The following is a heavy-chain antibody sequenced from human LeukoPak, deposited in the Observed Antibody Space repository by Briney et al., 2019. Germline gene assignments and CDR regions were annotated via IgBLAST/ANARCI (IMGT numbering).Heavy chain of an antibody. CDR2: INHSGST. CDR3: ALYCSGGSCRVPGFDY. V-gene: IGHV4-34*01. D-gene: IGHD2-15*01. Sequence: SETLSLTCAVYGGSFSGYYWSWIRQPPGKGLEWIGEINHSGSTNYNPSLKSRVTISVDTSKNQFSLKLSSVTAADTAVYYCALYCSGGSCRVPGFDYWGQGTLVTVSS. J-gene: IGHJ4*02. CDR1: GGSFSGYY.